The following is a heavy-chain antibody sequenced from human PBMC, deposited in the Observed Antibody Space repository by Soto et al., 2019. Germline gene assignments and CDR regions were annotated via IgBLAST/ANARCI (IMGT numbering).Heavy chain of an antibody. J-gene: IGHJ3*02. Sequence: PGGSLRLSCAASGFSFSXYGMHWVRQAPGRGLEWVTVISNDGNRKYYGESVKGRFSVSRDNDKDTLYLQMNGLRPEDTGVYYCAKDRRQLSALDMWGQGTTVTVSS. D-gene: IGHD6-6*01. CDR3: AKDRRQLSALDM. V-gene: IGHV3-30*18. CDR2: ISNDGNRK. CDR1: GFSFSXYG.